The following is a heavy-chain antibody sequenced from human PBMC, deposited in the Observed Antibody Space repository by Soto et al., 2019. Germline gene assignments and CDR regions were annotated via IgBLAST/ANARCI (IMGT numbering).Heavy chain of an antibody. V-gene: IGHV3-33*01. J-gene: IGHJ6*02. Sequence: QVQLVESGGGVVQPGRSLRLSCAASGFTFSSYGMHWVRQAPGKGLEWVAVIWYDGSNKYYADSVEGRFTISRDNSKNTLYLQMNSLRAEDTAVYYCARDGSRGGMDVWGQGTTVTVSS. CDR2: IWYDGSNK. CDR3: ARDGSRGGMDV. CDR1: GFTFSSYG. D-gene: IGHD1-1*01.